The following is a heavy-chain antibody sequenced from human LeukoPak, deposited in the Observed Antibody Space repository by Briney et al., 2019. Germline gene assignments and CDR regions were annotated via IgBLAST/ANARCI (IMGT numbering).Heavy chain of an antibody. CDR2: IYHSGST. V-gene: IGHV4-38-2*02. CDR1: GYSINRGYY. D-gene: IGHD6-6*01. Sequence: SSETLSLTCTVSGYSINRGYYWDWIRQPPGKGLEWIGSIYHSGSTYYNPSLKGRVTISVDTSKNQFPLNLSSVTAADTAIYYCTRQYSVSSTDYWGQGTLVTVSS. J-gene: IGHJ4*02. CDR3: TRQYSVSSTDY.